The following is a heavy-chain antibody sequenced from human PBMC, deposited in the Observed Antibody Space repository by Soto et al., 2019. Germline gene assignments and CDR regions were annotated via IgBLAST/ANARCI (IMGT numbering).Heavy chain of an antibody. Sequence: GAEVKKPGASVKVSCKASGYTYTSYGITWVRQAPGQGLEWMGWISAHNGNTDYAQKLQGRVIVTRDTSTSTAYMELRSLRSDDTAVYYCARGRYGDYWGQGALVTVSS. CDR2: ISAHNGNT. D-gene: IGHD1-1*01. V-gene: IGHV1-18*01. J-gene: IGHJ4*02. CDR1: GYTYTSYG. CDR3: ARGRYGDY.